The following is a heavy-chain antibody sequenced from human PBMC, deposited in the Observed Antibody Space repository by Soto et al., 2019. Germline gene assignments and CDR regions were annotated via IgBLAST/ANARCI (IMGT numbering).Heavy chain of an antibody. D-gene: IGHD3-10*01. CDR2: IYYSGST. Sequence: SETLSLTCTVSGGSISSYYWSWIRQPPGKGLEWIGYIYYSGSTNYNPSLKSRVTISVDTSKNQFSLKLSSVTAADTAVYYCARLQEMVRGVSWFDPWGQGTLVTVSS. CDR1: GGSISSYY. J-gene: IGHJ5*02. V-gene: IGHV4-59*01. CDR3: ARLQEMVRGVSWFDP.